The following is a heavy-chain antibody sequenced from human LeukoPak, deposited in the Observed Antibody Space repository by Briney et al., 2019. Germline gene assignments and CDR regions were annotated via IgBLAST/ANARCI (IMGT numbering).Heavy chain of an antibody. J-gene: IGHJ4*02. V-gene: IGHV1-58*02. CDR2: IVVGSGNT. D-gene: IGHD4-23*01. Sequence: GTSVKVSCKASGFTFTSSAMQWVRQARRQRLEWIGWIVVGSGNTNYAQKFQERVTITRDMSTSTAYMELSSLRSEDTAVYYCAAAETTVVTLDYWGQGTLVTVSS. CDR3: AAAETTVVTLDY. CDR1: GFTFTSSA.